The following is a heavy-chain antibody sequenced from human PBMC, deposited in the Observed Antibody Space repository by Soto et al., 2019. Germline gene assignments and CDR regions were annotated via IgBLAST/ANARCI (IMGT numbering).Heavy chain of an antibody. CDR1: GFTFKDCD. J-gene: IGHJ4*02. Sequence: EVQLLESGGGFVQPGGSLTLSCSTAGFTFKDCDISWVRQAPGKGLEWVSGISGSGGATYYTDSVEGRFTISKDFSKKRVALQMTGMKVDDTAVVSCARTRHAFYRGSFDSWGQGALVTVSS. V-gene: IGHV3-23*01. D-gene: IGHD2-2*01. CDR3: ARTRHAFYRGSFDS. CDR2: ISGSGGAT.